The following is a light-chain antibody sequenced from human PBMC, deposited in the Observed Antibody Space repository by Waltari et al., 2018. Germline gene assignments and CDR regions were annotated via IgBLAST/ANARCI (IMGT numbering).Light chain of an antibody. Sequence: DIQMTQSPSTLSASAGDRVTITCRASQSVGIYLAWYLQKPGKAPKLLIYQASSVESGVSSRFSGGGSGTDFTLSISSLQPDDFGTYYCQQYFTYLGTFGQGTKVDVK. CDR1: QSVGIY. CDR2: QAS. CDR3: QQYFTYLGT. J-gene: IGKJ1*01. V-gene: IGKV1-5*03.